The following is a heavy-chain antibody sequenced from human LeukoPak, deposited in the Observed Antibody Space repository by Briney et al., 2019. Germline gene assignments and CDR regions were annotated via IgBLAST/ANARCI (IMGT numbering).Heavy chain of an antibody. J-gene: IGHJ6*02. CDR1: GFTFSTYA. CDR2: ISGSGGST. Sequence: PGGSLRLSCAASGFTFSTYAMNWVRQAPGKGLEWVSGISGSGGSTWYADSVKGRFTISRDNSKNTLYLQMNRLRAEGTATYYCAKYRTGPPYGLDVWGQGTTVTVSS. V-gene: IGHV3-23*01. D-gene: IGHD1-26*01. CDR3: AKYRTGPPYGLDV.